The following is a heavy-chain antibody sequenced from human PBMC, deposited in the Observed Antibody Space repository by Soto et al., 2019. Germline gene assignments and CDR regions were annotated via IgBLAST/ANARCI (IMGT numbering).Heavy chain of an antibody. J-gene: IGHJ3*02. CDR1: GFTFSSYS. Sequence: PGGSLRLSCAASGFTFSSYSMNWVRQAPGKGLEWVSSISSSSSYIYYVDSVKGRFTISRDNAKNSLYLQMNSLRAEDTAVYYCARVPPPGTTGLDAFDIWGQGTMVTVSS. D-gene: IGHD1-7*01. CDR2: ISSSSSYI. CDR3: ARVPPPGTTGLDAFDI. V-gene: IGHV3-21*01.